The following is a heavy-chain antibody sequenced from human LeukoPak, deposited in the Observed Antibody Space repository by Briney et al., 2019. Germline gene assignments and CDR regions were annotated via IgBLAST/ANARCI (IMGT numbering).Heavy chain of an antibody. V-gene: IGHV3-23*01. CDR2: ISGSGGST. CDR1: GFTFSSYA. CDR3: AKDGLNYYDSSGYYYAFDI. Sequence: GGSLRLSCAASGFTFSSYAMSWVRQAPGKGLEWVSAISGSGGSTYYADSVKGRFTISRVNSKNTLYLQMNSLRAEDTAVYYCAKDGLNYYDSSGYYYAFDIWGQGTMVTVSS. J-gene: IGHJ3*02. D-gene: IGHD3-22*01.